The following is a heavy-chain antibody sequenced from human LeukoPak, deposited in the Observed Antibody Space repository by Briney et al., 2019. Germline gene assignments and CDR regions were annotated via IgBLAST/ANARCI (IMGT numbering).Heavy chain of an antibody. CDR1: GGSFSGYY. V-gene: IGHV4-34*01. CDR2: INHSGST. D-gene: IGHD6-19*01. J-gene: IGHJ5*02. Sequence: PSETLSLTCAVYGGSFSGYYWSWIRQPPGKGLEWIGEINHSGSTNYNPSLKSRVTISVDTSKNQFSLKLSSVTAADTAVYYCARTPRDSSGWYDNWFDPWGQGTLVTVSS. CDR3: ARTPRDSSGWYDNWFDP.